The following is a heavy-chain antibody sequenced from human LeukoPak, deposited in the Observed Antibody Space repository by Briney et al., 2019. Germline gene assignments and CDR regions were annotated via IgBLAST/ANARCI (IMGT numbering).Heavy chain of an antibody. CDR2: IIPIFGTA. Sequence: ASVKVSCKASGGTFNSYAISWVRQAPGQGLEWMGGIIPIFGTANYAQKVQGRVTITTDESTTTAYMELNSLRSEDTAVYYCARARSPSSGYLLRDHNWFDPWGRGTLVTVSS. V-gene: IGHV1-69*05. CDR1: GGTFNSYA. D-gene: IGHD3-22*01. CDR3: ARARSPSSGYLLRDHNWFDP. J-gene: IGHJ5*02.